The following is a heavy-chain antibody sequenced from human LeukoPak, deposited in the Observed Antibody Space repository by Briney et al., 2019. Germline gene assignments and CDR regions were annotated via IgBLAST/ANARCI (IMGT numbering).Heavy chain of an antibody. V-gene: IGHV3-30-3*01. CDR3: AKIAAAGPRDY. CDR2: ISYDGSNK. Sequence: GGSLRLSCAASGFTFSSYAMHWFRQAPGKGLEWVAVISYDGSNKYYADSVKGRFTISRDNAKNSLYLQMNSLRAEDTALYYCAKIAAAGPRDYWGQGTLVTVSS. J-gene: IGHJ4*02. D-gene: IGHD6-13*01. CDR1: GFTFSSYA.